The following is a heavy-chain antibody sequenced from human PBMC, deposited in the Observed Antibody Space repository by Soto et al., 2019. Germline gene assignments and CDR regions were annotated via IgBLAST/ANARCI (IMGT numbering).Heavy chain of an antibody. D-gene: IGHD2-15*01. V-gene: IGHV4-59*01. Sequence: SETLSLTCTVSGGSIRSYYWSWIRQPPGKGLEWMGYVYDTGSTNYNPSLKSRVSISIDTSKNQFSLKLSSVTAADTAVYYCARFYRRYCSGGSCYSYYHDYMDVWGKGTTVTVSS. CDR1: GGSIRSYY. CDR3: ARFYRRYCSGGSCYSYYHDYMDV. J-gene: IGHJ6*03. CDR2: VYDTGST.